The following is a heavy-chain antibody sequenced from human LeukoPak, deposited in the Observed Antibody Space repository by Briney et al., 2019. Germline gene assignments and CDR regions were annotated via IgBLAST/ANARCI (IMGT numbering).Heavy chain of an antibody. J-gene: IGHJ4*02. Sequence: GGSLRLSCAVSGFTVSNNYMSWVRQAPGKGLEWVSVISGGGSTYDADSVKGRFTISRDNSKNTLYLQMNSLRAEDTAVYYCAKVRGYSYDFDYWGQGTLVTVSS. V-gene: IGHV3-53*01. CDR1: GFTVSNNY. CDR2: ISGGGST. D-gene: IGHD5-18*01. CDR3: AKVRGYSYDFDY.